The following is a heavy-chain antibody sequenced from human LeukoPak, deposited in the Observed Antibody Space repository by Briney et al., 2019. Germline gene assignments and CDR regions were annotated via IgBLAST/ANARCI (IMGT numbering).Heavy chain of an antibody. J-gene: IGHJ6*03. CDR3: AKPRDYYYYMDV. CDR2: ISGIGGST. Sequence: PGGSLRLSCAASGFTFSSYAMSWVRQAPGKGLEWVSAISGIGGSTYYADSVQGRFTISRDNSKNTLYLQMNSLRAEDTAVYYCAKPRDYYYYMDVWGKGTTVTVSS. V-gene: IGHV3-23*01. CDR1: GFTFSSYA.